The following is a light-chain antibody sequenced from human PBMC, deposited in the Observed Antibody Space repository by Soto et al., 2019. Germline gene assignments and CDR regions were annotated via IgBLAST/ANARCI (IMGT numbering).Light chain of an antibody. CDR2: DAS. CDR3: QQRRNWVT. CDR1: QGVGNS. Sequence: EIVLTQSPATLSLSPGERATLSCRASQGVGNSLAWYQQIPGQAPRLLIYDASNRATGIPARFSGSGSGTDFTLTISSLEPEDFAVYYCQQRRNWVTFGGGTKVEIK. V-gene: IGKV3-11*01. J-gene: IGKJ4*01.